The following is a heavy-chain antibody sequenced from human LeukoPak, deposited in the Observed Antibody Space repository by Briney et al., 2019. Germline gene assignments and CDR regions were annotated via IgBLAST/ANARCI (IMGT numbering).Heavy chain of an antibody. Sequence: ASVKVSCKASGYTFTSYDINWVRQATGQGLEWMGWMNPNSGNTGYAQKFQGRVTMTRNTSISTAYMELSSLRSDDTAVYYCARDSFFLGGDYYNWFDPWGQGTLVTVSS. CDR1: GYTFTSYD. CDR3: ARDSFFLGGDYYNWFDP. J-gene: IGHJ5*02. D-gene: IGHD4-17*01. CDR2: MNPNSGNT. V-gene: IGHV1-8*01.